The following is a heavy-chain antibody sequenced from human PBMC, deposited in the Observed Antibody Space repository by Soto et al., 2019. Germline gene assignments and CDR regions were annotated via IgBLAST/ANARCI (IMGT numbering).Heavy chain of an antibody. Sequence: QVQLVQSAAEVKKPGASVKVSCRAAGYTFDIYDINWVRQAPGQGLEWMGWMNPNSGDTSHAQRFQGSVTLTRDTSVSTAYMELSSLTSEDTAVYYCARGRVRGYNWFDPWGQGTLVTVSS. CDR3: ARGRVRGYNWFDP. V-gene: IGHV1-8*01. J-gene: IGHJ5*02. CDR1: GYTFDIYD. CDR2: MNPNSGDT. D-gene: IGHD1-26*01.